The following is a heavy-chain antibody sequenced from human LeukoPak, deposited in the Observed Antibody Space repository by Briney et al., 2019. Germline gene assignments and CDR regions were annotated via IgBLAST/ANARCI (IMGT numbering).Heavy chain of an antibody. J-gene: IGHJ4*02. Sequence: GGSLRLSCEASGFTFSTYGMHWVRQAPGKGLEYVSGIGPDGGTTYYAKSVKGRFIISRDNSKNMVYLQMGSLTVDDVAVYYCARGAQLTDYWGQGTLVTVSS. V-gene: IGHV3-64*01. D-gene: IGHD6-13*01. CDR3: ARGAQLTDY. CDR1: GFTFSTYG. CDR2: IGPDGGTT.